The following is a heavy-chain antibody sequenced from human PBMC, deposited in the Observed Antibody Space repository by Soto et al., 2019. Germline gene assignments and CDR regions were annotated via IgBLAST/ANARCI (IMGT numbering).Heavy chain of an antibody. CDR2: IYYSGST. D-gene: IGHD2-15*01. V-gene: IGHV4-39*01. CDR3: ARDRTQQTIFDH. CDR1: GGSISSTIYY. J-gene: IGHJ4*02. Sequence: LSLTFTVSGGSISSTIYYWGWIRQPPGKGLEWIGSIYYSGSTYYNPSLQSRVTISVDTSKNKFSLKLSSVTAADTAVYYCARDRTQQTIFDHWGQGNMVTVSS.